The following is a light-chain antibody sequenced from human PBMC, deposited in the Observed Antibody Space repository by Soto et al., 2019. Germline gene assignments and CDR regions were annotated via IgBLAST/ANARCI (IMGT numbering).Light chain of an antibody. CDR1: QSVSSN. CDR2: GAS. V-gene: IGKV3-15*01. Sequence: EIVMTQSPATLSVSPGERATFSCRASQSVSSNLAWYQQKPGQAPRLLIYGASTRATGIPARFSGSGSGTEFTLTISSLQSEDFAVYYCQQYNNSWTFGQGTKV. J-gene: IGKJ1*01. CDR3: QQYNNSWT.